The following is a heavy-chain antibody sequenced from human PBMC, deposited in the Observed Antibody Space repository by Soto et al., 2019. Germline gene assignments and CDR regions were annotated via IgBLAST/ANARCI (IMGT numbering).Heavy chain of an antibody. D-gene: IGHD2-15*01. CDR3: ATMGTPATGLYYFDY. CDR1: GGSITTYQ. J-gene: IGHJ4*02. V-gene: IGHV4-59*08. Sequence: SETLSLTCTVSGGSITTYQWSWIRQPPGKGLEWIGGYSGFTNYNPSLESRATISVDTSKNQFSLNLSFVTAADTAVYYCATMGTPATGLYYFDYWGQGTLVTVSS. CDR2: YSGFT.